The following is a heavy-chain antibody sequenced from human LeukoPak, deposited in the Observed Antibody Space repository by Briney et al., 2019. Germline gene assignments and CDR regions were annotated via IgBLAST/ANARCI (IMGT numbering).Heavy chain of an antibody. D-gene: IGHD3-22*01. J-gene: IGHJ3*02. CDR2: IYYSGST. V-gene: IGHV4-59*01. CDR3: AGGDSSGYYYLYEAAFDI. CDR1: GGSISSYY. Sequence: SQTLSLTCPVSGGSISSYYWSWIRQPPEQVLEWKGYIYYSGSTNYHPSLTSRFTITVDRPNNQFSLKRTTGDAADTAVYYCAGGDSSGYYYLYEAAFDIWGQGTMVSVSS.